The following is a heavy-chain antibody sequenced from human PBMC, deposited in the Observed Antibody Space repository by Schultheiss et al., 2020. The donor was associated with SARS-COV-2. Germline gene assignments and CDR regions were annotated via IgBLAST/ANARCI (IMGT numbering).Heavy chain of an antibody. D-gene: IGHD2-2*01. CDR2: IIPIFGTA. CDR3: ASGYQLLYYYYMDV. Sequence: SVKVSCKDSGYTFTGYYMHWVRQATGQGREWMGGIIPIFGTANYAQKFQGRVTITADESTSTAYMELSSLRSEDTAVYYCASGYQLLYYYYMDVWGKGTTVTVSS. V-gene: IGHV1-69*13. CDR1: GYTFTGYY. J-gene: IGHJ6*03.